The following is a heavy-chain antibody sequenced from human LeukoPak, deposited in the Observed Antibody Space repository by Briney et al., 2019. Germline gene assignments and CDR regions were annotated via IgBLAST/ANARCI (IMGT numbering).Heavy chain of an antibody. CDR1: GFTFDDYA. V-gene: IGHV3-43*02. Sequence: PGGSLRLSCAASGFTFDDYAMHWVRQAPGKGLEWVSLISGEGGSTYYADSVKGRFTISRDNSKNSQYLQMNSLRTEDTALYYCAKGGRFGYYFDYWGRGTLVSVSS. D-gene: IGHD3-16*01. J-gene: IGHJ4*02. CDR3: AKGGRFGYYFDY. CDR2: ISGEGGST.